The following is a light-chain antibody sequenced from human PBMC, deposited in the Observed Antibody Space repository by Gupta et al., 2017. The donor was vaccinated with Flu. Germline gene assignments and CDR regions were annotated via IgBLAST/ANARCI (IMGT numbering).Light chain of an antibody. CDR1: SSNIGNNY. J-gene: IGLJ3*02. CDR3: AAWDSSLRAKV. CDR2: EDD. V-gene: IGLV1-51*02. Sequence: QSVLTQPPSVSAASGQKVTISCSGSSSNIGNNYVSWYQQLPGTAPKLLIYEDDKRPSGIVDRFSGSKSGTSATLGITGLQAGDEADYYCAAWDSSLRAKVFGGGTTVTVL.